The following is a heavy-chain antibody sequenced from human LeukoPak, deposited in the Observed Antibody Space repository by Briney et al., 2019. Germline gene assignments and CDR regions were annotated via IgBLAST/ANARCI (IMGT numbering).Heavy chain of an antibody. CDR2: IYYSGST. J-gene: IGHJ5*02. V-gene: IGHV4-39*01. CDR3: ARGDSGSYNWFDP. CDR1: GGSISSSSYY. D-gene: IGHD1-26*01. Sequence: SETLSLTCTDSGGSISSSSYYWGWIRQPPGKGLEWIGSIYYSGSTYYNPSLKSRVTISVDTSKNQFSLKLSSVTAADTAVYYCARGDSGSYNWFDPWGQGTLVTVSS.